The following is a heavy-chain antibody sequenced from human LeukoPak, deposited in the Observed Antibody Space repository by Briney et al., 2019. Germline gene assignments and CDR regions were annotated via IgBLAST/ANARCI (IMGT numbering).Heavy chain of an antibody. V-gene: IGHV3-74*01. CDR1: GFTFRSYW. Sequence: GGSLRLSCAASGFTFRSYWMHWVRQAPGKGLVWVSRINSDGGTTNYADSVKGRFTISRDNAKNTLYLQMNSLRAEDTAVFYCVRGYCTGGTCYFDYWGRGTLVTVSS. CDR2: INSDGGTT. D-gene: IGHD2-8*02. CDR3: VRGYCTGGTCYFDY. J-gene: IGHJ4*02.